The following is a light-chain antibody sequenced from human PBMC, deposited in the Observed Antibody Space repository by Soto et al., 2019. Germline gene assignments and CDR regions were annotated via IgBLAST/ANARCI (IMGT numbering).Light chain of an antibody. V-gene: IGLV2-14*01. CDR1: SSDVGGYNY. CDR3: SSYTSSSTRV. CDR2: EVS. Sequence: QSALTQPASVSGSPGQSITISCTGTSSDVGGYNYVSWYQQHPGKAPKLMIYEVSNRPSGVSNRFSGSKSGNTASLTISGLQAEYEADYYCSSYTSSSTRVFGGGTQVTVL. J-gene: IGLJ3*02.